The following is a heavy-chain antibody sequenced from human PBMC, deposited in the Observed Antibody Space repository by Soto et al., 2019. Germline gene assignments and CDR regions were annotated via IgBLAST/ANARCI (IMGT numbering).Heavy chain of an antibody. CDR1: GGTFSSYA. D-gene: IGHD2-15*01. Sequence: QVQLVQSGAEVKKPGSSVKVSCKASGGTFSSYAISWVRQAPGQGLEWMGGIITIFRTADYAQKFQGRVRITADESTSTAYMELSSLRSEDTAVYYCASVETQRYYYGMDVWGQGTTVTVSS. J-gene: IGHJ6*02. V-gene: IGHV1-69*12. CDR3: ASVETQRYYYGMDV. CDR2: IITIFRTA.